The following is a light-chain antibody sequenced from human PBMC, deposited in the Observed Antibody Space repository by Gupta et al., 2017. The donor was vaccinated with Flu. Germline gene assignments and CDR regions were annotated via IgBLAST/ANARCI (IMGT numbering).Light chain of an antibody. Sequence: ITISCSGTNSDVGGYNFVSWYQQHPGKAPKLIIYAVSNRPSGVFNRFSGSKSGTTASLTISGLQAEDEADYYCSSSTTSSPNWVFGGGTKLTVL. CDR3: SSSTTSSPNWV. J-gene: IGLJ3*02. CDR2: AVS. CDR1: NSDVGGYNF. V-gene: IGLV2-14*01.